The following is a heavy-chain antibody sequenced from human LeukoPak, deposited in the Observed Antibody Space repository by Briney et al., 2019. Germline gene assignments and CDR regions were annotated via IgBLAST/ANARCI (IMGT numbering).Heavy chain of an antibody. CDR1: GYTFTSYV. D-gene: IGHD3-9*01. CDR3: ARGRYVGLFSHSFYFYGLDV. V-gene: IGHV1-18*01. CDR2: ISGYNGQA. Sequence: GASVKVSCKSSGYTFTSYVINWVRQAPGQGLEWMGWISGYNGQADYAERFQGRVTLTKDTSTSTAYMELRSLRPDDTGVYYCARGRYVGLFSHSFYFYGLDVWGQGATVTVSS. J-gene: IGHJ6*02.